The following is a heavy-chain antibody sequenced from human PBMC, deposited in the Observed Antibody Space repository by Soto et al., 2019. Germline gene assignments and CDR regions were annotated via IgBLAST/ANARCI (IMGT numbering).Heavy chain of an antibody. CDR1: GFTFSSYG. Sequence: GGSLRLSCAASGFTFSSYGMHWVRQAPGKGLEWVAVIWYDGSNKYYADSVKGRFTISRDNSKNTLYLQMNSLRAEDTAVYYCARDPVGAQTRYGMDVWGQGTTVTVSS. V-gene: IGHV3-33*01. D-gene: IGHD1-26*01. J-gene: IGHJ6*02. CDR2: IWYDGSNK. CDR3: ARDPVGAQTRYGMDV.